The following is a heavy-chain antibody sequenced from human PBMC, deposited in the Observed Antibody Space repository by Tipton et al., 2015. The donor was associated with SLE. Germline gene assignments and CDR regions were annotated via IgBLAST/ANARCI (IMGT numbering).Heavy chain of an antibody. V-gene: IGHV3-7*03. CDR3: ARLGSSSWYSIPFDY. J-gene: IGHJ4*02. Sequence: SLRLSCAASGFTFRNYWMNWVRQAPGKGLEWVANIKQDGTEKYYVDSVKGRFTISRDNAKNSLYLQMNSLKASDTAMYYCARLGSSSWYSIPFDYWGQGTLVTVSS. CDR2: IKQDGTEK. D-gene: IGHD6-13*01. CDR1: GFTFRNYW.